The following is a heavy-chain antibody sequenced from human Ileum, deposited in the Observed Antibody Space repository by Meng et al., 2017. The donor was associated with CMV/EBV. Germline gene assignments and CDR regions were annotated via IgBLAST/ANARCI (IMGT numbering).Heavy chain of an antibody. Sequence: GESLKISCVVSGLTFSSYGMSWVRQAPGKGLEWVSVISSSGGSTYYADSVKGRFTISRDNSKNTLYLQMNSLRAEDTAVYYCAKGNNWNYGFYYFDYWGQGTLVTVSS. CDR3: AKGNNWNYGFYYFDY. D-gene: IGHD1-7*01. CDR1: GLTFSSYG. V-gene: IGHV3-23*01. CDR2: ISSSGGST. J-gene: IGHJ4*02.